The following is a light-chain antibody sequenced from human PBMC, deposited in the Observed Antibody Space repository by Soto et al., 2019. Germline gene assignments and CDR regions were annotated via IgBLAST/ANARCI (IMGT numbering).Light chain of an antibody. CDR3: AAWDYSLNGRV. J-gene: IGLJ1*01. CDR1: SSNIGTYS. Sequence: QSVLTQPPSASGTPGQRVTISCSGSSSNIGTYSVSWYQHFPGTAPRLLIYSDNQRPSGVPDRFSASKSGASASLAISGLQSEDAADFYCAAWDYSLNGRVFGTGTKLTVL. V-gene: IGLV1-44*01. CDR2: SDN.